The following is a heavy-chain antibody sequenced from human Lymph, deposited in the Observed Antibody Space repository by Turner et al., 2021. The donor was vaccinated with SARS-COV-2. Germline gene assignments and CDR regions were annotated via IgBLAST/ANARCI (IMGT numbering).Heavy chain of an antibody. CDR1: GHTFTGSY. Sequence: QVQLVQSGAEVKKPGASVQVSCKASGHTFTGSYMHWVRQAPGQGLEWMGWINPNSGGTNYAQKLQGRVTMTRDTSISAAYMELSRLRSDDTTVYYCARDVERYNDFWSGYSGGYGMDVWGQGTTVTVSS. V-gene: IGHV1-2*02. J-gene: IGHJ6*02. CDR2: INPNSGGT. D-gene: IGHD3-3*01. CDR3: ARDVERYNDFWSGYSGGYGMDV.